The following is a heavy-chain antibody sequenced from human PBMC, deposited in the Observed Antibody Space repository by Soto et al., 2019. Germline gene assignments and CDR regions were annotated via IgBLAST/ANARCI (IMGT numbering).Heavy chain of an antibody. V-gene: IGHV3-30-3*01. D-gene: IGHD3-10*02. CDR1: GFTFSRFS. J-gene: IGHJ6*02. CDR2: ISYDGSNT. Sequence: QVQLVESGGGVVQPGRSLTLSCAASGFTFSRFSMHWVRQAPGKGLAWVAVISYDGSNTHYAESVKGRFNISRDDSKNTVFLQMNNLRGEDSAVYYCARVHGMFLSYYYIGMDVWGQGTTVSVSS. CDR3: ARVHGMFLSYYYIGMDV.